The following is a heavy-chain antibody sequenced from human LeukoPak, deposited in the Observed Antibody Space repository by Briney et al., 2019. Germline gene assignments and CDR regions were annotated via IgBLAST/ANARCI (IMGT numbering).Heavy chain of an antibody. CDR3: ARVYGAYSGSYFGDY. CDR1: GYTFTSYG. CDR2: ISAYNGNT. Sequence: ASVKVSCKASGYTFTSYGISWVRQAPGQALEWMGWISAYNGNTNYAQKLQCRVTMTTDTSTSTAYMELRSLRSDDTAVYYCARVYGAYSGSYFGDYWGQGTLVTVSS. D-gene: IGHD1-26*01. V-gene: IGHV1-18*01. J-gene: IGHJ4*02.